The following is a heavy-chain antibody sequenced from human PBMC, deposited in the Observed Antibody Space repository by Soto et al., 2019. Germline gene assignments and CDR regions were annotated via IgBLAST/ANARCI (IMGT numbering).Heavy chain of an antibody. CDR1: GFTFSSYS. J-gene: IGHJ6*02. CDR3: ARWDINYYYYGMDV. Sequence: GGSLRLSCAASGFTFSSYSMNWVRQAPGKWLEWVSYISSSSSTIYYADSVKGRFTISRDNAKNSLYLQMNSLRDEDTAVYYCARWDINYYYYGMDVWGQGTTVTVSS. D-gene: IGHD2-15*01. CDR2: ISSSSSTI. V-gene: IGHV3-48*02.